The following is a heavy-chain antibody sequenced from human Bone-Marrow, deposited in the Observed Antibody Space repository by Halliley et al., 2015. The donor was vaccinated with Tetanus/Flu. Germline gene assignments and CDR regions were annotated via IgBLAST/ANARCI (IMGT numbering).Heavy chain of an antibody. CDR1: GDSISPYY. V-gene: IGHV4-59*01. CDR3: ARDGPEGAGNWFGA. CDR2: IFYSGST. J-gene: IGHJ5*01. Sequence: TLSLTCTVSGDSISPYYWSWIRQPPGKGLEWIGNIFYSGSTHYSPSLKSRFTISLDMSKKQFSLKMRSVTAADTAVYYCARDGPEGAGNWFGASGPGALVTVSS. D-gene: IGHD1-26*01.